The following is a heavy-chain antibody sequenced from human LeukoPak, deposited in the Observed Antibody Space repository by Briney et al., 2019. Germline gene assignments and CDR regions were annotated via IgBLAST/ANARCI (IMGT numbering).Heavy chain of an antibody. D-gene: IGHD3-10*01. V-gene: IGHV4-59*08. CDR2: IYDSGIT. CDR3: ARHRMGVTRDFDY. CDR1: GGSISSYY. J-gene: IGHJ4*02. Sequence: SETLSLTCTVSGGSISSYYWSWFRQHPGKGLEWIGYIYDSGITNYNPSLKSRVTISLDTSKNQFSLKLTSVTAADTAVYYCARHRMGVTRDFDYWGQGTLFTVSS.